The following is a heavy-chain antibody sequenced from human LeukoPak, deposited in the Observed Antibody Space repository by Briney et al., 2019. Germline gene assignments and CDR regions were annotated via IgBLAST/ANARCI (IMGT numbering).Heavy chain of an antibody. CDR2: ISGSGGST. CDR1: GFTFSSYA. CDR3: ARPGIVVVVAATEGDAFDI. J-gene: IGHJ3*02. D-gene: IGHD2-15*01. Sequence: GGSLRLSCAASGFTFSSYAMSWVRQAPGKGLEWVSAISGSGGSTYYADSVKGRFTISRDNSKNTLYLQMNSLRAEGTAVYYCARPGIVVVVAATEGDAFDIWGQGTMVTVSS. V-gene: IGHV3-23*01.